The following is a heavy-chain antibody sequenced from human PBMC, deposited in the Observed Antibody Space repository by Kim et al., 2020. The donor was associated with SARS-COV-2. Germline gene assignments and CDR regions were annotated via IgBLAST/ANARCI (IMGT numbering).Heavy chain of an antibody. J-gene: IGHJ6*03. V-gene: IGHV3-33*01. Sequence: GGSLRLSCAASGFTFSSYGIHWVRQAPGKGLEWVAVIWLDGSNKYYADSVKGRFTISRDNSKNTLYLQMNSLRAEDTAVYYCGRGRGSYYFYMDVWGKGT. D-gene: IGHD2-15*01. CDR1: GFTFSSYG. CDR2: IWLDGSNK. CDR3: GRGRGSYYFYMDV.